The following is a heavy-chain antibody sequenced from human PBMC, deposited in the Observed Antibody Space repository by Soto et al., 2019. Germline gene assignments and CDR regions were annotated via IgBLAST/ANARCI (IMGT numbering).Heavy chain of an antibody. CDR1: GGSVSSGSYY. J-gene: IGHJ4*02. V-gene: IGHV4-61*01. CDR3: ARVRGSWSDY. Sequence: QVQLQESGPGLVKPSETLSLTCTVSGGSVSSGSYYWSWIRQPPGKGPEWIGYIYYSGSTNYNPSLKSRVTISVDTSKNQFSLKLSSVTAADTAVYYCARVRGSWSDYWGQGTLVTVSS. D-gene: IGHD1-26*01. CDR2: IYYSGST.